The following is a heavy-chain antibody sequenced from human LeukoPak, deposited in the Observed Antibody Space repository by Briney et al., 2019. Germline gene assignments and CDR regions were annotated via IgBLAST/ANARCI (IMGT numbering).Heavy chain of an antibody. J-gene: IGHJ3*01. CDR2: ISGYSGNT. D-gene: IGHD2-15*01. V-gene: IGHV1-18*01. CDR3: ARRVVSLEAFDV. CDR1: GYTFTSYG. Sequence: ASVKVSCKASGYTFTSYGINWVRQAPGQGLEWMGWISGYSGNTKYAQKLQGRVSLTTDTSTSTAYMELKSLRSDDTAVYFCARRVVSLEAFDVWGQGTVVSVSS.